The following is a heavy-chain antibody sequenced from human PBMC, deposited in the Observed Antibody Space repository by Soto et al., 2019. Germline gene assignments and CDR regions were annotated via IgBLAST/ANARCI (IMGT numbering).Heavy chain of an antibody. Sequence: QVQLVQSGAEVKEPGSSVRVSCKASGGTFDNFIMNWVRQTPGQGLEWMGGIVPMLGTPTYAEKFKGRVTISATGSTSTMYMGVTSLRSEDTAIYYCARNGTYSSYLSQSSGMDVWGQGTTVTVSS. V-gene: IGHV1-69*01. CDR3: ARNGTYSSYLSQSSGMDV. J-gene: IGHJ6*02. CDR2: IVPMLGTP. D-gene: IGHD1-26*01. CDR1: GGTFDNFI.